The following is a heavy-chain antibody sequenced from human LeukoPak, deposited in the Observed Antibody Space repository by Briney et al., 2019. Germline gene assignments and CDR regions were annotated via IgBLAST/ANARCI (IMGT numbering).Heavy chain of an antibody. D-gene: IGHD1-26*01. CDR3: ARDQGLRSYYGEYFDL. Sequence: GGSLRLPCAASGFAFNNYPMHWVRQAPGKGLDWVAIISYDGINKDYADSVRGRFTISRDNSRNTLYLQMNSLRTEDTAIYYCARDQGLRSYYGEYFDLWGLGTLVTVSS. CDR1: GFAFNNYP. CDR2: ISYDGINK. V-gene: IGHV3-30-3*01. J-gene: IGHJ2*01.